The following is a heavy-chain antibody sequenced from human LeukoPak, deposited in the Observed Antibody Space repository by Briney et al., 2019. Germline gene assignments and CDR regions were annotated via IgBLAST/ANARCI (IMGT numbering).Heavy chain of an antibody. V-gene: IGHV3-74*01. J-gene: IGHJ5*02. CDR1: GFTFSSFW. CDR2: INSDGGST. CDR3: AKASYGDYGGFDP. D-gene: IGHD4-17*01. Sequence: GGSLRLSYAASGFTFSSFWMHWVRQAPGKGLVWVSRINSDGGSTTYADFVKGRFTISRDNAKNTLYLHMNSLRAEDTAVYYCAKASYGDYGGFDPWGQGTLVTVSS.